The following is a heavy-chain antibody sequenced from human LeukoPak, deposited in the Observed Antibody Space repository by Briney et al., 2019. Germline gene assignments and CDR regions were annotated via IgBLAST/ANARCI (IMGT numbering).Heavy chain of an antibody. D-gene: IGHD3-22*01. CDR3: ARKDREPYYYDSSGRYSLGGDI. CDR2: ISSSSSTI. J-gene: IGHJ3*02. Sequence: GGSLRLSCAASGFTFSSYSMNWVRQAPGKGLEWVSYISSSSSTIYYADSVKGRFTISRDNAKNSLYLQMDSLRAEDTAVYYCARKDREPYYYDSSGRYSLGGDIWGQGTMVTVSS. CDR1: GFTFSSYS. V-gene: IGHV3-48*04.